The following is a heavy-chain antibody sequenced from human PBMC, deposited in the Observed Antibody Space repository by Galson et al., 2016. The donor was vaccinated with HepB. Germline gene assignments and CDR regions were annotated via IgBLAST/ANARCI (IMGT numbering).Heavy chain of an antibody. J-gene: IGHJ6*02. CDR2: ISSTSSTT. CDR3: ARDGMTGRLDAMDV. Sequence: SLRLSCAASGFTFSTYTMNWVRQAPGKGLEWVSYISSTSSTTYYADSVKGRFTISRDNARNSVYLQMNRLRAGDTAVYYCARDGMTGRLDAMDVWGQGATVTVSS. D-gene: IGHD1-14*01. CDR1: GFTFSTYT. V-gene: IGHV3-48*04.